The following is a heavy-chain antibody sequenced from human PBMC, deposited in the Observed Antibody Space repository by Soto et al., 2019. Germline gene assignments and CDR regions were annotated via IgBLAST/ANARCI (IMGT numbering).Heavy chain of an antibody. CDR1: GGPISGYY. D-gene: IGHD5-12*01. J-gene: IGHJ6*02. CDR3: AREVAMIGYYYGMDV. V-gene: IGHV4-59*01. Sequence: SETLSLTCTVSGGPISGYYWSWIRQPPGKGLEWIGYMYNTGSTNYNPSFKSRVTISVDTSKNQFSLKLSSVTAADTAVYYCAREVAMIGYYYGMDVWGQGTTVTVSS. CDR2: MYNTGST.